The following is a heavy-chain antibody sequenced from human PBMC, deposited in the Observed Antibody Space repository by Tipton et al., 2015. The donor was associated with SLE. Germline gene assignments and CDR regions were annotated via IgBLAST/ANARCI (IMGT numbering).Heavy chain of an antibody. J-gene: IGHJ4*02. V-gene: IGHV4-30-2*05. CDR1: GGSISGGFY. CDR3: ARGDTYTGPLYFDS. D-gene: IGHD3-16*01. CDR2: IDDSGST. Sequence: TLSLTCTVSGGSISGGFYWSWIRQPPGKGLEWIGCIDDSGSTFNNPSLKSRLTISVDTSKNEFSLKLSSVTAADTAVYYCARGDTYTGPLYFDSWGQGTLVTVSS.